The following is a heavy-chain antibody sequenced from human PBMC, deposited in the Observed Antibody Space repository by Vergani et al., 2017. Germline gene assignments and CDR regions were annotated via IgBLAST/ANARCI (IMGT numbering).Heavy chain of an antibody. CDR1: GGSVSSGSYY. V-gene: IGHV4-61*01. J-gene: IGHJ5*02. Sequence: QVQLQESGPGLVKPSETLSITCTVSGGSVSSGSYYWSWLRQPPGKGLEWIGYIYYSGSTNYNPSLKSRVTISVDTSKNQFSLKLSSVTAADTAVYYCARGDIVATRFDPWGQGTLVTVSS. CDR3: ARGDIVATRFDP. D-gene: IGHD5-12*01. CDR2: IYYSGST.